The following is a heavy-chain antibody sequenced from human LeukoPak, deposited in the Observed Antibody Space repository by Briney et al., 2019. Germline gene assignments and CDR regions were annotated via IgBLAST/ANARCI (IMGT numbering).Heavy chain of an antibody. CDR2: IRYDGSNK. D-gene: IGHD1-1*01. J-gene: IGHJ4*02. CDR1: GFTFSSYG. V-gene: IGHV3-30*02. Sequence: GGSLRLSCAASGFTFSSYGMHWVRQAPGKGLEWVAFIRYDGSNKYYADSVKGRFTISRDNSKNTLYLQMNSLRAEDTAVYYCARDKVRYRTGFYFDYWGQGTLVTVSS. CDR3: ARDKVRYRTGFYFDY.